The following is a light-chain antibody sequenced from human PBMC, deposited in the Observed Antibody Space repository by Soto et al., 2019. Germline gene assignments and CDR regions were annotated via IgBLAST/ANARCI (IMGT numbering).Light chain of an antibody. V-gene: IGLV2-18*02. CDR1: SSDVGSYNR. Sequence: QLVLTQPPSVSGSPGQSVTISCTGTSSDVGSYNRVSWYQQPPGTAPKLMIYEVSNRPSGVPDRFSGSKSGNTASLTISGLQAEDEADYYCSSYTSSSFYVFGTGTKVTVL. CDR3: SSYTSSSFYV. J-gene: IGLJ1*01. CDR2: EVS.